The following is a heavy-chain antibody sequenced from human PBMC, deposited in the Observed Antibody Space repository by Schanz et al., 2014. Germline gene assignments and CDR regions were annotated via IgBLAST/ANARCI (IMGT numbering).Heavy chain of an antibody. CDR1: GFSLNTYG. CDR3: AREEGWGIAAAGPKHYYYGMDV. Sequence: QAQLMESGGGVVQPGTSLILSCSVSGFSLNTYGIHWFRQPAGKGLEWVAVIWSDGSTKYYADSVKGRFTISRDNAKNSLYLQMNSLRAEDTAVYYCAREEGWGIAAAGPKHYYYGMDVWGQGTTXTVSS. CDR2: IWSDGSTK. J-gene: IGHJ6*02. V-gene: IGHV3-33*01. D-gene: IGHD6-13*01.